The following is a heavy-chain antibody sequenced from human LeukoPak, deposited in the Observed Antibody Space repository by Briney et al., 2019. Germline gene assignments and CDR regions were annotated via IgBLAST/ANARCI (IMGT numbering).Heavy chain of an antibody. CDR3: AKVPSSGWYYFDY. CDR1: GFTFSASS. V-gene: IGHV3-30*04. CDR2: ISYDGSNK. D-gene: IGHD6-19*01. J-gene: IGHJ4*02. Sequence: GGSLRLSCAASGFTFSASSMHWVRQAPGKGLEWVAVISYDGSNKYYADSVKGRFTISRDNSKNTLYLQMNSLRAEDTAVYYCAKVPSSGWYYFDYWGQGTLVTVSS.